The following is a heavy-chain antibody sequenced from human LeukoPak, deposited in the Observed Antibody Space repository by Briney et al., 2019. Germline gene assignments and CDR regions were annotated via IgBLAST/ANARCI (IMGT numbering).Heavy chain of an antibody. Sequence: GGSLRLSCAASGFTFDDYTMHWVRQAPGKGLEWVSLISWDGGSTYYADSVKGRFTISRDNAKNSLYLQMNSLRAEDTALYYCASLPPSYYDSSGYYDAFDIWGQGTMVTVSS. V-gene: IGHV3-43*01. CDR3: ASLPPSYYDSSGYYDAFDI. J-gene: IGHJ3*02. CDR2: ISWDGGST. D-gene: IGHD3-22*01. CDR1: GFTFDDYT.